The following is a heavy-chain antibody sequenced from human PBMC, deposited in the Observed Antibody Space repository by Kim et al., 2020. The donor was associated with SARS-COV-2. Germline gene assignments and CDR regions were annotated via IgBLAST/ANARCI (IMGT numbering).Heavy chain of an antibody. CDR1: GFSFSNYW. Sequence: GGSLRLSCAASGFSFSNYWMHWVRQVPGEGPVWVSRIKSDGSSISYADSVEGRFTISRDNAKNTLHLQMNSLRAEDTAVYYCAREPLYCTGGSCYSLFDYWGQGTLVTVSS. CDR3: AREPLYCTGGSCYSLFDY. CDR2: IKSDGSSI. D-gene: IGHD2-15*01. V-gene: IGHV3-74*01. J-gene: IGHJ4*02.